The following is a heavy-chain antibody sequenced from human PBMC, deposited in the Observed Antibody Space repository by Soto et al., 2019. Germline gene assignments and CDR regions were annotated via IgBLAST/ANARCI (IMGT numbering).Heavy chain of an antibody. V-gene: IGHV4-31*03. J-gene: IGHJ4*02. CDR2: VHNSGST. CDR1: GGSISSGGYY. CDR3: ARPTGNRFDS. D-gene: IGHD1-1*01. Sequence: QVQLQESGPGLVKASQTLSLTCTVSGGSISSGGYYWSWIRQPPGKGLEWIGYVHNSGSTYYNPSVKSRATILMDTSKNQFSLRLTSVTAADTAVYYCARPTGNRFDSWGQGSLGTVSS.